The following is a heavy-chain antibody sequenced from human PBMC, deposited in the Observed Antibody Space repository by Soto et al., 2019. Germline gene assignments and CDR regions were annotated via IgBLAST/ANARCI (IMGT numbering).Heavy chain of an antibody. V-gene: IGHV3-23*01. CDR3: AKDYYDSSGYNDAFDI. CDR1: GFTFSSYA. J-gene: IGHJ3*02. CDR2: ISGSGGST. D-gene: IGHD3-22*01. Sequence: GGSLILSCAASGFTFSSYAMSWVRQAPGKGLEWVSAISGSGGSTYHADSVKGRFTISRDNSKNTLYLQMNSLRAEDTAVYYCAKDYYDSSGYNDAFDIWGQGTMVTVSS.